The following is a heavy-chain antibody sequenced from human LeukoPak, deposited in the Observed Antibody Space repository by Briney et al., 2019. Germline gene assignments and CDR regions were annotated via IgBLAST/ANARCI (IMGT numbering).Heavy chain of an antibody. Sequence: SETLSLTCTVSGGSISDNYWSWIRQPAGKGLKWIGRIYTSGSTNYNPSLKSRVTISVDTSKNQFSLKLSSVTAADTAVYYCARIGHSGSYYDAFDIWGQGTMVTVSS. CDR2: IYTSGST. CDR1: GGSISDNY. J-gene: IGHJ3*02. V-gene: IGHV4-4*07. CDR3: ARIGHSGSYYDAFDI. D-gene: IGHD1-26*01.